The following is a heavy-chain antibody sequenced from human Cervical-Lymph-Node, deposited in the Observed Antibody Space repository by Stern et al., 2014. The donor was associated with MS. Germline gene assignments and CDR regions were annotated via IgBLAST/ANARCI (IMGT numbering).Heavy chain of an antibody. CDR2: INPNSGGT. D-gene: IGHD2-21*02. CDR1: GYTFTGYY. V-gene: IGHV1-2*04. J-gene: IGHJ5*02. Sequence: VQLVESGAEVKKPGASVKVSCKASGYTFTGYYMHWVRQAPGQGLEWMGWINPNSGGTNYAQKVQGWVTMTRETSISTAYMELSRLRSDDTAVYYCARVLSGGDLGFDPWGQGTLVTVSS. CDR3: ARVLSGGDLGFDP.